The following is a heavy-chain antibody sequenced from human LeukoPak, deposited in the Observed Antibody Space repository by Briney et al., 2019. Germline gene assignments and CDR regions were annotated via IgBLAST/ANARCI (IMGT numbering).Heavy chain of an antibody. J-gene: IGHJ4*02. CDR2: IYYSGST. CDR3: AETGSGSYYEDNY. CDR1: GGSISSSSYY. V-gene: IGHV4-39*07. Sequence: SETLSLTCTVSGGSISSSSYYWGWIRQPPGKGLEWIGSIYYSGSTYYNPSLKSRVTISVDTSKNQFSLKLSSVTAADTAAYYCAETGSGSYYEDNYWGQGTLVTVSS. D-gene: IGHD3-10*01.